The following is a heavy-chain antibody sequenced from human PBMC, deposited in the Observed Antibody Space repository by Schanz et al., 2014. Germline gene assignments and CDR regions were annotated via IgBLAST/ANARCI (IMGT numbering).Heavy chain of an antibody. V-gene: IGHV3-23*01. CDR2: ISASGGST. Sequence: EVQLLESGGGLVQPGGSLRLSCAASGFTFGSYGMSWVRQGPGKGLEWVSTISASGGSTYYADSVKGRFTISRDNAKNSLYLQMNSLRAEDTAVYYCAREQIMAAAGLVDYWGHGTLVTVSS. CDR1: GFTFGSYG. CDR3: AREQIMAAAGLVDY. D-gene: IGHD6-13*01. J-gene: IGHJ4*01.